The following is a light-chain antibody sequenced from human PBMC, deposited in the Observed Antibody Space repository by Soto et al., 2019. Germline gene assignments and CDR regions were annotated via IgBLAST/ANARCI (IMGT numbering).Light chain of an antibody. J-gene: IGLJ1*01. CDR1: ISNIGSNH. Sequence: QSALTQPPSASGTPGQRVTISCSGTISNIGSNHVYWYQQLPGMAPKILIYRNKQRPSGVPDRFSGSKSGTSASLAISGRRSEDEADYYCATWDDRLSGRGVFGTGTKSPS. V-gene: IGLV1-47*01. CDR3: ATWDDRLSGRGV. CDR2: RNK.